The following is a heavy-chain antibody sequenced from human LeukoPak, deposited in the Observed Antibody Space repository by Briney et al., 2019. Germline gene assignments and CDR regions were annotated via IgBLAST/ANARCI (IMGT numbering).Heavy chain of an antibody. V-gene: IGHV3-13*01. Sequence: GGSLRLSCEASGFTFSSYDMHWVRQATGKGLEWVSAIGTAGDTYYPGSVKGRFTISRENAKNSLYLQMNSLRAGDTAVYYCAREGGVDSSGYSDAFDIWGQGTMVTVSS. CDR1: GFTFSSYD. J-gene: IGHJ3*02. D-gene: IGHD3-22*01. CDR3: AREGGVDSSGYSDAFDI. CDR2: IGTAGDT.